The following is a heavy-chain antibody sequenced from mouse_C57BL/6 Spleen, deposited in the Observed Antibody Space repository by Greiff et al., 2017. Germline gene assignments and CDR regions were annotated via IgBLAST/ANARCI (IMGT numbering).Heavy chain of an antibody. D-gene: IGHD2-14*01. CDR2: INYDGSST. CDR1: GFTFSDYY. Sequence: EVHLVESEGGLVQPGSSMKLSCTASGFTFSDYYMAWVRQGPEKGLEWVANINYDGSSTYYLDSLKSRFIISRDNAQNIPYLQMSCLKSEDTATYYGAGEGGTGAMDYWGQGTSVTVSS. J-gene: IGHJ4*01. CDR3: AGEGGTGAMDY. V-gene: IGHV5-16*01.